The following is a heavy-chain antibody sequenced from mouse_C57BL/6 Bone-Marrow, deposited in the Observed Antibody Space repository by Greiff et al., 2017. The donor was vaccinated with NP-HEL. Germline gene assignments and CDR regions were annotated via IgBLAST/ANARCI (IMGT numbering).Heavy chain of an antibody. CDR1: GFSLTSYG. CDR3: AKLPTGTKFAY. D-gene: IGHD4-1*02. Sequence: VKLQESGPGLVQPSQSLSITCTVSGFSLTSYGVHWVRQPPGKGLEWLGVIWSGGSTDYNAAFISRLSISKDNSKSQVFFKMNSLQADDTAIYYCAKLPTGTKFAYWGQGTLVTVSA. V-gene: IGHV2-4*01. J-gene: IGHJ3*01. CDR2: IWSGGST.